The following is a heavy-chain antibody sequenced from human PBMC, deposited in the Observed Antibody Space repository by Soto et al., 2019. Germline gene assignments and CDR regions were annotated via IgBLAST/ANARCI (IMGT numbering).Heavy chain of an antibody. V-gene: IGHV6-1*01. CDR3: ARKDSDHFAMDV. D-gene: IGHD2-15*01. CDR2: TYYRSKWYN. CDR1: GDSVSSNSAA. J-gene: IGHJ6*02. Sequence: SQTLSLTCAISGDSVSSNSAAWNWIRQSPSRGLEWLGRTYYRSKWYNDSALSVKSRIIINPDPSKNQFSLQLNFVTPEDTAVYYCARKDSDHFAMDVWGQGTTVTVSS.